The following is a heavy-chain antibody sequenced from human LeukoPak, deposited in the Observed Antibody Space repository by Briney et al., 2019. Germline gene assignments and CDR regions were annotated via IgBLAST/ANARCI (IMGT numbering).Heavy chain of an antibody. D-gene: IGHD6-13*01. CDR2: VSASWSS. Sequence: SEALSLTCTVSGGSIRSPLWSSSPQAAGKGLEWIGRVSASWSSNYNASLKSRVTMSVDSSNNQFSMRLSTVTAADTAVYYCARTAAAGAPYIDYWGLGTLVTVSS. CDR3: ARTAAAGAPYIDY. CDR1: GGSIRSPL. V-gene: IGHV4-4*07. J-gene: IGHJ4*02.